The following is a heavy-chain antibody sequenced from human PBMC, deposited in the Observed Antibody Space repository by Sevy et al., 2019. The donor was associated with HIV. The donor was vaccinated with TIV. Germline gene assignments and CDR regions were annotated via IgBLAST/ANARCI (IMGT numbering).Heavy chain of an antibody. Sequence: GGSLRLSCAASGFTFSNAWMSWVRQAPGKGLEWVGRIKSKTDGGTTDYAAPVKGRFTISREDSKNTLYLQMNSLKTEDTAVYYCTTDPNVVVPAAIRYFDYWGQGTLVTVSS. J-gene: IGHJ4*02. CDR1: GFTFSNAW. CDR3: TTDPNVVVPAAIRYFDY. V-gene: IGHV3-15*01. CDR2: IKSKTDGGTT. D-gene: IGHD2-2*01.